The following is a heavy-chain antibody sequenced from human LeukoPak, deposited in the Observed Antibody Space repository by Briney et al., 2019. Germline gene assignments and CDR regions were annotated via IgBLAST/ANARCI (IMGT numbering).Heavy chain of an antibody. J-gene: IGHJ4*02. D-gene: IGHD6-19*01. Sequence: ASVKVSCKASGYTFISFYLHWVRQAPGQGLEWMGIIKPSGGVTSFAQKFQARVTLTRDTSTSTVYMELSSLTFEDTAVYYCARDWSESGIAVADYFDYWGQGTLVTISS. V-gene: IGHV1-46*01. CDR2: IKPSGGVT. CDR1: GYTFISFY. CDR3: ARDWSESGIAVADYFDY.